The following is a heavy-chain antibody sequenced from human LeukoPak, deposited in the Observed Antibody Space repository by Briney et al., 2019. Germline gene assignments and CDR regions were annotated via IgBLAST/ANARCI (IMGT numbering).Heavy chain of an antibody. CDR2: INHSRSN. D-gene: IGHD3-10*01. J-gene: IGHJ6*03. CDR1: GGSFSGYY. Sequence: PSETLSLTCAVYGGSFSGYYWSWIRQPPGKGLEWIGEINHSRSNNYNPSLKSRVTISLDTSKNQFSLKLSSVTAADTAVYYCASQHYYYGSGQFRYLAGCMDVWGKGTTVTVSS. V-gene: IGHV4-34*01. CDR3: ASQHYYYGSGQFRYLAGCMDV.